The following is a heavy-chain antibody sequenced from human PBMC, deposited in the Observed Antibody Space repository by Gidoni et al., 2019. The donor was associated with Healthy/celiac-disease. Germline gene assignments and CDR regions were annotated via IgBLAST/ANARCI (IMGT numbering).Heavy chain of an antibody. CDR2: IYYSGST. CDR1: GGPISSYY. Sequence: QVQLQESGPGLVKPSETLSLTCTVAGGPISSYYWSWIRQPPGKGLEWIGYIYYSGSTNYNPSLKSRVTISVDTSKNQFSLKLSSVTAADTAVYYCARRDKKGSSSSLEYYYYYYMDVWGKGTTVTVSS. CDR3: ARRDKKGSSSSLEYYYYYYMDV. V-gene: IGHV4-59*01. D-gene: IGHD6-6*01. J-gene: IGHJ6*03.